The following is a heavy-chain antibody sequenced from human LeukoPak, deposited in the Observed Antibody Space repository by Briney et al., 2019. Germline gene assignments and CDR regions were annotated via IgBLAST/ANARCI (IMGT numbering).Heavy chain of an antibody. Sequence: PGGSLRLSCAASGFTFSSYAMHWVRQAPGKGLEWVAAISHDGSNKYYADSVKGRFTISRDNAKNSLYLQMNSLRDEDTAVYYCARDRAYYYDSSGYYYFDHWGQGTLVTVSS. CDR1: GFTFSSYA. CDR2: ISHDGSNK. J-gene: IGHJ4*02. CDR3: ARDRAYYYDSSGYYYFDH. D-gene: IGHD3-22*01. V-gene: IGHV3-30-3*01.